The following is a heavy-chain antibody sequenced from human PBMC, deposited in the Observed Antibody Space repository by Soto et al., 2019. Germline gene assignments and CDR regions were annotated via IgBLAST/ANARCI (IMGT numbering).Heavy chain of an antibody. CDR1: GGYISSYY. CDR3: ARQSYDSSGYYFDY. D-gene: IGHD3-22*01. V-gene: IGHV4-59*08. J-gene: IGHJ4*02. Sequence: SETLSLTCTVSGGYISSYYWSWIRQPPGKGLEWIGYIYYSGSTNYNPSLKSRVTISVDTSKNQFSLKLSSVTAADTAVYYCARQSYDSSGYYFDYWGQGTLVTVSS. CDR2: IYYSGST.